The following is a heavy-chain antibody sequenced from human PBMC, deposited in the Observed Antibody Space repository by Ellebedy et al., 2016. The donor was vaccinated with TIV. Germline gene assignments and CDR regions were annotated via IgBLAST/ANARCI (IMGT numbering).Heavy chain of an antibody. CDR3: AKATTGTDLFDY. CDR2: ISDSGGST. J-gene: IGHJ4*02. CDR1: GFTFSSYG. Sequence: GESLKISCAASGFTFSSYGMTWVRQAPGKGLEWVSGISDSGGSTYYADSVEGRFTISRDNSENTLYLQMNSLRAEDTAIYYCAKATTGTDLFDYWGQGTLVTVSS. D-gene: IGHD1-1*01. V-gene: IGHV3-23*01.